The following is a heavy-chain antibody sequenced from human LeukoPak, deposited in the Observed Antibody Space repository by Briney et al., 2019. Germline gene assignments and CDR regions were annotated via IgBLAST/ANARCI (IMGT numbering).Heavy chain of an antibody. CDR3: AKGNSGSYCGY. CDR1: GFTFSSYA. D-gene: IGHD1-26*01. J-gene: IGHJ4*02. CDR2: ISYDGSNK. Sequence: GRSLRLSCAASGFTFSSYAMHWVRQAPGKGLEWVAVISYDGSNKYYADSVKGRFTISRDNSKNTLYLQMNSLRAEDTAVYYCAKGNSGSYCGYWGQGTLVTVSS. V-gene: IGHV3-30*04.